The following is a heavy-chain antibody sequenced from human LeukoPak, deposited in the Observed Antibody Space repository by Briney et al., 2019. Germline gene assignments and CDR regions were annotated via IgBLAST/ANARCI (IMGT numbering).Heavy chain of an antibody. CDR2: ISSSSSYI. CDR3: AREPSYDSSGYYFDY. V-gene: IGHV3-21*01. CDR1: GFTFSSYW. J-gene: IGHJ4*02. Sequence: GGSLRLSRVDSGFTFSSYWMSWVRQAPGKGLEWVSSISSSSSYIYYADSVKGRFTISRDNAKNSLYLQMNSLRAEDTAVYYCAREPSYDSSGYYFDYWGQGTLVTVSS. D-gene: IGHD3-22*01.